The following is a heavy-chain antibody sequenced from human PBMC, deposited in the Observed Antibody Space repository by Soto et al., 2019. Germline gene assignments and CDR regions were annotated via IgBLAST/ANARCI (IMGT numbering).Heavy chain of an antibody. Sequence: QVQLQESGPGLVKPSQTLSLTCTVSGGSISSGGYYWSWIRQHPGKGLEWIGYIYYSGSTYYNPSLQSRVTISVDTSKKQFSLKLSSVTAADTAVYYCAREKVGESRYNWFDPWGQGTLVTVSS. V-gene: IGHV4-31*03. J-gene: IGHJ5*02. CDR1: GGSISSGGYY. CDR2: IYYSGST. D-gene: IGHD3-10*01. CDR3: AREKVGESRYNWFDP.